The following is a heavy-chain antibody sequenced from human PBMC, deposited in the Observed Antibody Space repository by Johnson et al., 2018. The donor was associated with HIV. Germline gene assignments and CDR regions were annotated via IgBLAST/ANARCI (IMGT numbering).Heavy chain of an antibody. CDR2: ISGDGSSS. CDR1: GFTISTFW. D-gene: IGHD6-13*01. V-gene: IGHV3-74*02. J-gene: IGHJ3*02. Sequence: EQLEESGGALVQPGGSLRLSCEVSGFTISTFWMHWVRQVPGKGLMWVSRISGDGSSSSYADSVKGRFTISRDNAKNTLYLQLNSLRAEDTAVYYCARAIASAGTVGVDALDIWGQGTMVTVSS. CDR3: ARAIASAGTVGVDALDI.